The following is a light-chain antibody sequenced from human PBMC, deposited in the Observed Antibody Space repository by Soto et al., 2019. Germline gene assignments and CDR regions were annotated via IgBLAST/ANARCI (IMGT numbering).Light chain of an antibody. J-gene: IGKJ1*01. CDR3: QQYNSWPWT. V-gene: IGKV3-15*01. Sequence: EIVMTQSPATLSVSPVEGATISGMASQSLRSSLAWYQQKPGQAPRLLIYDASTRATGFPARFSGSGSGTDFTLTISSLQSEDLAVYYCQQYNSWPWTFGQGTKVDIK. CDR2: DAS. CDR1: QSLRSS.